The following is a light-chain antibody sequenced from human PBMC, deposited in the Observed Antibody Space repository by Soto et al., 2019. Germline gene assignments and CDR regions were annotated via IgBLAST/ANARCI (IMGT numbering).Light chain of an antibody. CDR3: FTLRGGDYNV. V-gene: IGLV2-14*01. CDR1: SRDVVGYNY. J-gene: IGLJ1*01. CDR2: AVT. Sequence: QSALTQPASVSGSPGQSITISCTGTSRDVVGYNYVSWYQQYPGKAPKLMIYAVTNRPSGVSNPLSGSKTANTASLNISRVQAEDDAYYYCFTLRGGDYNVFGTGTKLTVL.